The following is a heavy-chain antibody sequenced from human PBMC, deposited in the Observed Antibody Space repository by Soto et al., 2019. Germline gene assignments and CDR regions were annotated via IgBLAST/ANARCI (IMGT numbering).Heavy chain of an antibody. CDR1: GGSVSSGIYY. J-gene: IGHJ5*02. Sequence: PSETLSLTCTVSGGSVSSGIYYWSWIRQPPGKGLELIGYIYYSGSTNYNPSLKSRVTISLDTSKRQFSLKLTSVTAADTAVYYCARVGSGSYYDFNWFDPWGRGTLVTVS. D-gene: IGHD1-26*01. CDR2: IYYSGST. CDR3: ARVGSGSYYDFNWFDP. V-gene: IGHV4-61*01.